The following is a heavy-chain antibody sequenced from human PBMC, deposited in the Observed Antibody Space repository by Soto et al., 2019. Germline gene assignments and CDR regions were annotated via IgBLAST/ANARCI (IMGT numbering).Heavy chain of an antibody. V-gene: IGHV4-4*09. Sequence: NPSLKPRVPISVDTSKNQFSLKLSSVTATDTAVYYCARTRYCSSLNCYFDYWGQGSLVTVSS. CDR3: ARTRYCSSLNCYFDY. D-gene: IGHD2-2*01. J-gene: IGHJ4*02.